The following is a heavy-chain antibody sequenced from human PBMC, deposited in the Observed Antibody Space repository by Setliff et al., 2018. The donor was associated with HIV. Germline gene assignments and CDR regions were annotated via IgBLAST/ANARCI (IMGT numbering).Heavy chain of an antibody. CDR3: ARGISFYDPGGFDY. Sequence: PSETLSLTCTVSGGSISSYYWSWIRQPPGKGLEWIGYIYTSGSTNYNPSLKSRVTISVDTSKNQFSLKLSSVPAADTAVYYCARGISFYDPGGFDYWGQGTLVTVSS. D-gene: IGHD3-22*01. J-gene: IGHJ4*02. CDR1: GGSISSYY. CDR2: IYTSGST. V-gene: IGHV4-4*09.